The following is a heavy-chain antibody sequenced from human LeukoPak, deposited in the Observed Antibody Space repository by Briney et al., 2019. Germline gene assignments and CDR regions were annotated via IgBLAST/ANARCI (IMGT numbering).Heavy chain of an antibody. D-gene: IGHD4-17*01. J-gene: IGHJ4*02. CDR1: GGSISSSSYY. CDR3: ARASHDYGDYSHFDY. V-gene: IGHV4-39*07. Sequence: SETLSLTCTVSGGSISSSSYYWGWIRQPPGKGLEWIGSIYTSGSTKYNSSLKSRVTMSVDTSKNQFSLKLSSVTAADTAVYYCARASHDYGDYSHFDYWGQGTLVTVSS. CDR2: IYTSGST.